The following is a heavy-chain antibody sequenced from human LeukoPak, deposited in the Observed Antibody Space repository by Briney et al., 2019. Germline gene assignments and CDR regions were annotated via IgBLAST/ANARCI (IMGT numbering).Heavy chain of an antibody. CDR1: GYSFTGFY. Sequence: GASVKVSCKASGYSFTGFYIYWVRQATGQGLEWMGWMNPNSGNTGYAQKFQGRVTMTRDTSVDTAYMELNSLISEDTAMYYCARGWEVDRDGAFDVWGQGTMVTVSP. CDR2: MNPNSGNT. CDR3: ARGWEVDRDGAFDV. D-gene: IGHD1-26*01. J-gene: IGHJ3*01. V-gene: IGHV1-8*02.